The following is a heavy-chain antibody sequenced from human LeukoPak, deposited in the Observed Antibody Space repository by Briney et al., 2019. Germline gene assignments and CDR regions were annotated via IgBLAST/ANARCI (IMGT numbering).Heavy chain of an antibody. D-gene: IGHD6-6*01. Sequence: SETLSLTCTVSGGSISSSSYYWGWIRQPPGKGLEWIGSIYYSGSTNYNPSLKSRVTISVDTSKNQFSLKLSSVTAADTAVYYCARGGVIAARPVWDYYYYYGMDVWGQGTTVTVSS. CDR3: ARGGVIAARPVWDYYYYYGMDV. CDR1: GGSISSSSYY. CDR2: IYYSGST. V-gene: IGHV4-39*07. J-gene: IGHJ6*02.